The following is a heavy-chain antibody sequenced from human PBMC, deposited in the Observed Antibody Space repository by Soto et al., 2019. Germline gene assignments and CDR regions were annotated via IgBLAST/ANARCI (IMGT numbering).Heavy chain of an antibody. D-gene: IGHD1-1*01. CDR1: GFTVSTYG. Sequence: QVQLVESGGGVVQPGRSLGLSCAVSGFTVSTYGMHWVRQAPGKGLEWVAVISRHGGTNYYADSVKGRFTISRDNSRNTLFLEMNSLRGDDMAIYYCTGEVASGYWGQGTLVTVSS. V-gene: IGHV3-30*03. J-gene: IGHJ4*02. CDR3: TGEVASGY. CDR2: ISRHGGTN.